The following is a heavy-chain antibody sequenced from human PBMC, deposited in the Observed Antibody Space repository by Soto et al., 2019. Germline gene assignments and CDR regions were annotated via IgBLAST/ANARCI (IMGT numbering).Heavy chain of an antibody. CDR1: GFTFSSYA. Sequence: GGSLRLSCAASGFTFSSYAMSWVRQAPGKGLEWVSAISGSGGSTYYADSVKGRFTISRDNSKNTLYLQMNSLRAEDTAVYYCAKEGPSDGGVTNGMDVWGQGTTVTVSS. CDR3: AKEGPSDGGVTNGMDV. D-gene: IGHD3-16*01. CDR2: ISGSGGST. J-gene: IGHJ6*02. V-gene: IGHV3-23*01.